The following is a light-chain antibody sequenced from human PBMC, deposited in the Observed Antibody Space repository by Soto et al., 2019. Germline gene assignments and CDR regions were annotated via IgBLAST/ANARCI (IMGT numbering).Light chain of an antibody. CDR2: NGS. CDR3: QQGYSMPWT. Sequence: DIQMTQSPSSLSASVGDRVTITCRASQSISSFFNWYQQKSGKAPKLLIYNGSILQSGVPSRFSGGGSGTDYSLTISRLQPEYFAVYYCQQGYSMPWTFGPGTTVEVK. V-gene: IGKV1-39*01. J-gene: IGKJ1*01. CDR1: QSISSF.